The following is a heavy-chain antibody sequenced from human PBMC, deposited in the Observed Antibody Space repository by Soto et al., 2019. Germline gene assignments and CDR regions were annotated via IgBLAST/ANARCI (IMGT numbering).Heavy chain of an antibody. D-gene: IGHD3-10*01. CDR1: GGSISSGDYY. V-gene: IGHV4-30-4*01. CDR3: AREREGSYYGSGSINYGMDV. J-gene: IGHJ6*02. Sequence: SETLSLTCTVSGGSISSGDYYWSWIRQPPGKGLEWIGYIYYSGSTYYNPSLKSRVTISVDTSKNQFSLKLGSVTAADTAVYYCAREREGSYYGSGSINYGMDVWGQGTTVTVSS. CDR2: IYYSGST.